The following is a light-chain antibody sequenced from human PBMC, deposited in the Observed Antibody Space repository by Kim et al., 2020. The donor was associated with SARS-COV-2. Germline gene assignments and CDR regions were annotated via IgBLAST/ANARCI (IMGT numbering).Light chain of an antibody. CDR1: RSNIAAGYD. J-gene: IGLJ1*01. CDR3: QSYDKTLSASV. CDR2: GDR. Sequence: QRVNSSCPGSRSNIAAGYDVHLYQHFPGTAPRLLIFGDRNRPSGIPDRFSGSQSGTSASLAITGLQAEDDADYYCQSYDKTLSASVFGSGTKVTVL. V-gene: IGLV1-40*01.